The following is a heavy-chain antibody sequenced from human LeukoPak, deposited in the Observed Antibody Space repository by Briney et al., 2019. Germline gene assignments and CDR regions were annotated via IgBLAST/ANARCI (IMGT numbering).Heavy chain of an antibody. CDR1: GYTFTGYY. CDR2: INPSSGGT. J-gene: IGHJ3*02. D-gene: IGHD5-24*01. Sequence: CASVKVPCKASGYTFTGYYMHWVRPAPGQGLEWMGWINPSSGGTNYAQKFQGRVTMTRDTSISTAYMELSRLRSDDTAVYYCARGGRAGNDDAFDIWGQGTMVTVSS. V-gene: IGHV1-2*02. CDR3: ARGGRAGNDDAFDI.